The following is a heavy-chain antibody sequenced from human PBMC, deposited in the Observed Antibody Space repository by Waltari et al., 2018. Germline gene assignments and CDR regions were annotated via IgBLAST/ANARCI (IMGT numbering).Heavy chain of an antibody. CDR3: ARTLGREQQLVLEFDY. V-gene: IGHV1-18*01. Sequence: QVQLVQSGAEVKKPGASVQVSCTASGYTFTSYGISWVLQAPGQGLEWMGWISADNGNTNYAQKLQGRVTMTTDTSTSTAYMELRSLRSDDTAVYYCARTLGREQQLVLEFDYWGQGTLVTVSS. J-gene: IGHJ4*02. CDR2: ISADNGNT. D-gene: IGHD6-13*01. CDR1: GYTFTSYG.